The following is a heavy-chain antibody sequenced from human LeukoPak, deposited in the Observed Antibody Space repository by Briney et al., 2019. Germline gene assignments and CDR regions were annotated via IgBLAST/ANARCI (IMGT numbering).Heavy chain of an antibody. V-gene: IGHV1-69*13. D-gene: IGHD3-10*01. Sequence: ASVKVSCKASGGTFSSYAISWVRQAPGQGLEWMGGIIPIFGTANYAQKFQGRVTITADESTSTAYMELSSLRPEDTAVYYCAREGSDWFDPWGQGTLVTVSS. CDR3: AREGSDWFDP. CDR1: GGTFSSYA. J-gene: IGHJ5*02. CDR2: IIPIFGTA.